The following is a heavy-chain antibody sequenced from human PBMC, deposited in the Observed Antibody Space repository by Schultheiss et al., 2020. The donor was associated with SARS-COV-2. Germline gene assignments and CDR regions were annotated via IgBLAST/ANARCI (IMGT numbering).Heavy chain of an antibody. V-gene: IGHV3-7*01. D-gene: IGHD5-12*01. CDR2: IKQDGSQK. J-gene: IGHJ5*02. Sequence: GESLKISCVASGFTFSSFWMSWYRHVPGRGLEWVANIKQDGSQKNYVDSVMGRFTISRDNAKTSLYLQMSSLRAEDTAVYYCAGGPGWLPVSWGQGTLVTVSS. CDR3: AGGPGWLPVS. CDR1: GFTFSSFW.